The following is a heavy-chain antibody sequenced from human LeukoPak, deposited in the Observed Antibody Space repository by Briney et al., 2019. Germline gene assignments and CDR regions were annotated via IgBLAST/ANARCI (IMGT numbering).Heavy chain of an antibody. CDR3: ARISSNTGD. V-gene: IGHV1-46*01. D-gene: IGHD1-1*01. J-gene: IGHJ4*02. CDR1: GYSFTNYY. Sequence: GPSVKVSCKASGYSFTNYYMHWVRQAPGQGLEWMGIINPGTGSTHYAQTFQGRVTMTRDTSTSTVYMGLTSLRSEDTAKYYCARISSNTGDWGQGTLVTVSS. CDR2: INPGTGST.